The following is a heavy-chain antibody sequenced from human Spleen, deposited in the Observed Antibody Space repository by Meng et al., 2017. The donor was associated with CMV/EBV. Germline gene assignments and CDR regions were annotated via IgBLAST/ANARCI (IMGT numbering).Heavy chain of an antibody. D-gene: IGHD3-10*01. V-gene: IGHV3-23*01. CDR1: GFTFSSYA. CDR3: AKDSGRSGCLDH. J-gene: IGHJ4*02. CDR2: ISGSGGST. Sequence: GESLKISCAASGFTFSSYAMSWVRQAPGKGLEWVSAISGSGGSTYYADSVKGRFTISRDNSKKSLYLQLNSLRTDDTAIYYCAKDSGRSGCLDHWGQGTLVTVSS.